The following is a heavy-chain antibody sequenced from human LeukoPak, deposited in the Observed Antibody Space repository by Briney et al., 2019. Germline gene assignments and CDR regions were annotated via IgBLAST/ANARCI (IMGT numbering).Heavy chain of an antibody. CDR2: IKQDGSEK. Sequence: GGSLRLSCAASGFTFSTYWMSWVRQAPGKGLEWVANIKQDGSEKYYVDSVKGRFTISRDSAKNSLYLQMNSLRAEDTAVYYCARAGHRDSSGFYGMDVWGQGTTVTVSS. CDR1: GFTFSTYW. D-gene: IGHD6-19*01. J-gene: IGHJ6*02. CDR3: ARAGHRDSSGFYGMDV. V-gene: IGHV3-7*01.